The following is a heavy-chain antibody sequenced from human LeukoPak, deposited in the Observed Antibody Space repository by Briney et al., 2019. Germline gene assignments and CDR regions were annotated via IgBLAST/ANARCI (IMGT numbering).Heavy chain of an antibody. CDR2: INWNAGST. CDR3: ARGGLIQRHAFDI. V-gene: IGHV3-20*04. Sequence: GSLTLSCAASGSTLDDYGMSWVRPLAGKGLEWVSGINWNAGSTGNADSVKGQLTICRDNAKNSLYLQMNSLRGEDTALYYCARGGLIQRHAFDIWGQGTMVTVS. D-gene: IGHD1-1*01. J-gene: IGHJ3*02. CDR1: GSTLDDYG.